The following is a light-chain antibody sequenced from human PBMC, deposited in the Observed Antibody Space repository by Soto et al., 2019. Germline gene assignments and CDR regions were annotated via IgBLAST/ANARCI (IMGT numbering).Light chain of an antibody. V-gene: IGKV3-11*01. CDR2: DVS. J-gene: IGKJ1*01. Sequence: EIVLTQPPATLSLSPGQGASLSCRASQSVGSDLAWFQQKSGQAPRIVIYDVSNRAPGIPDRFSGSGSGTDLTLTISRLEPEDSATYYCLKDINYPWTFGQGTKVDIK. CDR3: LKDINYPWT. CDR1: QSVGSD.